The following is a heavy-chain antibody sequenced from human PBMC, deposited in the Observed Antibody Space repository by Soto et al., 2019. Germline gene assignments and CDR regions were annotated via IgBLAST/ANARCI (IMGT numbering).Heavy chain of an antibody. D-gene: IGHD2-2*02. V-gene: IGHV1-69*01. CDR2: IIPIFGTA. CDR1: GGTFSSYA. Sequence: QVQLVQSGAEVKKPGSSVKVSCKASGGTFSSYAISWVRQAPGQGLEWMGGIIPIFGTANYAQKFQGRVTITADESTSKAYMELSSLRSEDTAVYYCARGSYCSSTSCYTGAFDIWGQGTMVTVSS. CDR3: ARGSYCSSTSCYTGAFDI. J-gene: IGHJ3*02.